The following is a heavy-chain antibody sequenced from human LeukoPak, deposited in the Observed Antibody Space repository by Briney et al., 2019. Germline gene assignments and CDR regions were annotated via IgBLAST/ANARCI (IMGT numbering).Heavy chain of an antibody. CDR2: IYSGGST. CDR3: ARYYQDSSGYYYLDY. Sequence: GGSLRLSCAVSGFMFSQHTMSWVRQAPGKGLEWVSIIYSGGSTYYADSVKGRFTISRDNSKNTLHLQMNSLRAEDTAVYYCARYYQDSSGYYYLDYWGQGTLVTVSS. V-gene: IGHV3-53*01. CDR1: GFMFSQHT. J-gene: IGHJ4*02. D-gene: IGHD3-22*01.